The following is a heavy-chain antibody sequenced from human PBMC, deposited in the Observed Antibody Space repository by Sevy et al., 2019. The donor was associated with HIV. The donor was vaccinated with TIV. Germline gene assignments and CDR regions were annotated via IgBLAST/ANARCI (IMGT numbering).Heavy chain of an antibody. CDR1: GGSISSSNYY. CDR2: IYYTGST. V-gene: IGHV4-39*01. D-gene: IGHD3-22*01. J-gene: IGHJ4*02. Sequence: SETLSLTCTVSGGSISSSNYYWGWIRQPPVKGLEWIANIYYTGSTYYNPSLKSRVTIFADTSKNQFSLKLSSVTAADTAVYYCARQMHYYDSAGYYHWDYWGQGTLVTVSS. CDR3: ARQMHYYDSAGYYHWDY.